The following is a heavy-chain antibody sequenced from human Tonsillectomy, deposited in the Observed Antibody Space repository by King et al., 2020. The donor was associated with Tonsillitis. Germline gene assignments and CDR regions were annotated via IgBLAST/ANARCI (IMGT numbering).Heavy chain of an antibody. J-gene: IGHJ5*02. Sequence: QLQESGPGLVKPSETLSLTCTVSGGSITISTYSWGWLRQPPGKSLEWIATFHSNGNSYSPPSLKSRATISLDTSSNQFSLKLTSVTATDTAHYYCARLPTGYPNWFDPWGQGTLVTVSS. CDR2: FHSNGNS. CDR1: GGSITISTYS. D-gene: IGHD3-9*01. V-gene: IGHV4-39*01. CDR3: ARLPTGYPNWFDP.